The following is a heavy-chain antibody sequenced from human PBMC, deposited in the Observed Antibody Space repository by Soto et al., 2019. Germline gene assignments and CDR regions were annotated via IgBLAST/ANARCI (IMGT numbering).Heavy chain of an antibody. J-gene: IGHJ6*02. CDR2: ISWNSGSI. CDR3: AKGRDYDSSGYSGDYYGMDV. V-gene: IGHV3-9*01. Sequence: GGSLRLSCAASGFTFDDYAMHWVRQAPGKGLEWVSGISWNSGSIGYADSVKGRFTISRDNAKNSLYLQMNSLRAEDTALYYCAKGRDYDSSGYSGDYYGMDVWGQGTTVTVSS. D-gene: IGHD3-22*01. CDR1: GFTFDDYA.